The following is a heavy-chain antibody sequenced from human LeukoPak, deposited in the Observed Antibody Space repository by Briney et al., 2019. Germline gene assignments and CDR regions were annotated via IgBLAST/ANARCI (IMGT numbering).Heavy chain of an antibody. CDR3: AGVKCSGGSCYFDT. V-gene: IGHV3-21*01. D-gene: IGHD2-15*01. CDR1: GFTFSSYS. J-gene: IGHJ4*02. CDR2: ISSSSSYI. Sequence: GGSLRLSCAASGFTFSSYSMNWVRQAPGKGLDWFSSISSSSSYIYYADSVKGRFTISRDNAKNSLYLQMNSLRAEDTAVYYCAGVKCSGGSCYFDTWGQGTLVTVSS.